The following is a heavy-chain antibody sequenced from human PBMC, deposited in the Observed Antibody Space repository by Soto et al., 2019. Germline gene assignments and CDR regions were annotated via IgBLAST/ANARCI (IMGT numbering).Heavy chain of an antibody. CDR3: ALQAYYYDSSGYRNWLDP. J-gene: IGHJ5*02. CDR1: GYSFTSYW. V-gene: IGHV5-51*01. CDR2: IYPGDSDT. D-gene: IGHD3-22*01. Sequence: GESLKISCKGSGYSFTSYWIGWVRQMPGKGLEWMGIIYPGDSDTRYSPSFQGQVTISADKSISTAYLQWSSLKASDTAMYYCALQAYYYDSSGYRNWLDPWGQGTLVTVSS.